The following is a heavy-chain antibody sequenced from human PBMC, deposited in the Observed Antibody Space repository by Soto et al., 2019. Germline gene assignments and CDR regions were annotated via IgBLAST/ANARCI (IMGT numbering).Heavy chain of an antibody. CDR1: SGSVTSGGYF. V-gene: IGHV4-31*03. CDR2: IYHTGST. D-gene: IGHD2-2*01. CDR3: AGSSARSMFDF. J-gene: IGHJ4*02. Sequence: QVQLQESGPGLVKPSQTLSLTCTVSSGSVTSGGYFWSWIRQLPGKGLEWIGYIYHTGSTFYNPSLKSRVTISLDTSKSQFSLRLTSVTAADTAMYFCAGSSARSMFDFWGPGTLVTVSS.